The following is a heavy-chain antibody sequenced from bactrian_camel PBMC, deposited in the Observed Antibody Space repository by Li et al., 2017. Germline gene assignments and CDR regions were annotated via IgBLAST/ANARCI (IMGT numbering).Heavy chain of an antibody. Sequence: HVQLVESGGGSVQAGGSLRLSCKANGKIFSSNCMGWFRQAPEKEREGVASINRRDGTTYYTDSVKGRFTISRDNAKNTAYLQINSLKPEDTAMYYCAASRGYCIAPFGNADYWGQGTQVTVS. CDR1: GKIFSSNC. CDR2: INRRDGTT. J-gene: IGHJ4*01. CDR3: AASRGYCIAPFGNADY. D-gene: IGHD2*01. V-gene: IGHV3S54*01.